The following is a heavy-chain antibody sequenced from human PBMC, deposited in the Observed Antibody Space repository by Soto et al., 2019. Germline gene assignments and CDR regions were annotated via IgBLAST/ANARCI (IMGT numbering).Heavy chain of an antibody. CDR1: GGSISTYY. Sequence: SETLSLTCTVSGGSISTYYWSWIRQPPGKGLEWIGYIHYSGTTNYNPSLKSRVTISVDTSKNQFSLNLNSVTAADTAVYYCARANRPITMTYLNWFDPWGQGTLVTVAS. D-gene: IGHD3-22*01. V-gene: IGHV4-59*12. CDR2: IHYSGTT. J-gene: IGHJ5*02. CDR3: ARANRPITMTYLNWFDP.